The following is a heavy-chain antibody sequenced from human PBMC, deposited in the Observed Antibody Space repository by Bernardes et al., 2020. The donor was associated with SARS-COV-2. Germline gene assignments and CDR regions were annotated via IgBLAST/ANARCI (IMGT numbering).Heavy chain of an antibody. Sequence: SETLSLTCAVYGGSFSGYYWSWIRQPPGKGLEWIGEINHSGSTNYNPSLKSRVTISVDTSKNQFSLKLSSVTAADTAVYYCARVSYSSGWYYYYYGMDVWGQGTTVTVSS. J-gene: IGHJ6*02. CDR1: GGSFSGYY. CDR2: INHSGST. V-gene: IGHV4-34*01. D-gene: IGHD6-19*01. CDR3: ARVSYSSGWYYYYYGMDV.